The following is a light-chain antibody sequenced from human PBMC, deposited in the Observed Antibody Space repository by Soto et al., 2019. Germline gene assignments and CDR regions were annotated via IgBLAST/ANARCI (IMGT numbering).Light chain of an antibody. CDR2: DAS. CDR1: QGVSSL. CDR3: QQRADWPPALT. J-gene: IGKJ4*01. Sequence: EIVLTQSPDTLSLSPGDRATLSCRASQGVSSLLAWYQQRPGQAPRPLIYDASKRATGVPARFSGSGSGTDFTFTISSLEPEDFAVYYCQQRADWPPALTFGGGTKVDI. V-gene: IGKV3-11*01.